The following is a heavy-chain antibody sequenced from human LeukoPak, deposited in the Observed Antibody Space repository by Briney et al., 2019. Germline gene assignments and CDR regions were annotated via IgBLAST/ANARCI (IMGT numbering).Heavy chain of an antibody. CDR1: GYTFTGYY. Sequence: GASVKVSCKASGYTFTGYYMHWVRQAPGQGLEWMGRINPNSGGTNYAQKFQGRVTITADESTSTAYMELSSLRSEDTAVYYCARDPYYYDSSGYRHLHYFDYWGQGTLVTVSS. J-gene: IGHJ4*02. CDR3: ARDPYYYDSSGYRHLHYFDY. V-gene: IGHV1-2*06. D-gene: IGHD3-22*01. CDR2: INPNSGGT.